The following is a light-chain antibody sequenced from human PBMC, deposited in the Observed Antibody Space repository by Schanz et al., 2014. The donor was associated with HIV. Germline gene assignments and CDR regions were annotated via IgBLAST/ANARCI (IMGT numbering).Light chain of an antibody. V-gene: IGKV1-9*01. CDR3: QQYNTLSRT. Sequence: IQLTQSPSSLSASVGDRVTITCRASQGISSYLAWYQQKPGKAPKVLINAASTLQSGVPSRFSGSGSGTDFTLTISSLQPEDFATYYCQQYNTLSRTFGPGTKVE. CDR2: AAS. J-gene: IGKJ1*01. CDR1: QGISSY.